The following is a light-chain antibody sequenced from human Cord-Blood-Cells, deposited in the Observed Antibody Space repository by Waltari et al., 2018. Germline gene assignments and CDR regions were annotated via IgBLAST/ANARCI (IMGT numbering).Light chain of an antibody. Sequence: ELVMTQSPATLSVSPGERATLSCRASPSVSSNLAWYQQKPGQAPRLHIYGASNWATGIPARFSGSGSGTEFTLTISSLESEDFAVYYCQQYNNWPRTFGQGTKVEIK. J-gene: IGKJ1*01. CDR2: GAS. CDR1: PSVSSN. CDR3: QQYNNWPRT. V-gene: IGKV3-15*01.